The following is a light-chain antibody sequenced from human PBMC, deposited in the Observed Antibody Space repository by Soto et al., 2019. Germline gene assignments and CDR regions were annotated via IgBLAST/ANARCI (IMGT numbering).Light chain of an antibody. CDR3: QQSFNSSRT. CDR1: QNIGRF. V-gene: IGKV1-39*01. CDR2: GAS. Sequence: IQLTQSPSSLSASVGDRVTMTCRASQNIGRFLNWYQQRGGNPPNLLIYGASNLASGVPLRFRGGGSGTDFTLTISTLQPDDFATYYCQQSFNSSRTFGQGTKVDIK. J-gene: IGKJ1*01.